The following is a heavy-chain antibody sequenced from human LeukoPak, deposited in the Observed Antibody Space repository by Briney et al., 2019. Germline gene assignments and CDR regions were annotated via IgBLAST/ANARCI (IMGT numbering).Heavy chain of an antibody. V-gene: IGHV3-23*01. D-gene: IGHD2-15*01. CDR3: ATSPCSGGSCYSGYFDL. Sequence: GRSLRLSCAASGFAFSSYAMNWVRQAPGKGLEWVSIISGSGISTYYADSVKGRFTISRDSSRNTLYLQMNSLRVEDTAIYYCATSPCSGGSCYSGYFDLWGQGTLVTVSS. CDR2: ISGSGIST. CDR1: GFAFSSYA. J-gene: IGHJ4*02.